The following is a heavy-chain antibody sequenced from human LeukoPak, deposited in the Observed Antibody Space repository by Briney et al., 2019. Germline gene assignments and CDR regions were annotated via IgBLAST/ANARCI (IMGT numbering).Heavy chain of an antibody. CDR2: ISNPSSTR. D-gene: IGHD3-3*01. J-gene: IGHJ4*02. V-gene: IGHV3-11*04. CDR3: AKDGLPRLRFLEWLFFEY. Sequence: GGSLRLSCDASGFIFSDYYMSWVRQAPGKGLEWISYISNPSSTRYYADSVKGRFAISRDNSKNTLYLQMNSLRAEDTAVYYCAKDGLPRLRFLEWLFFEYWGQGTLVTVSS. CDR1: GFIFSDYY.